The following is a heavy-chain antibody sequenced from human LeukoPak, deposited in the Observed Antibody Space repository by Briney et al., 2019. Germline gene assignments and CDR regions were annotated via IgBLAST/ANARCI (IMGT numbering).Heavy chain of an antibody. CDR2: INSDGSST. D-gene: IGHD4-17*01. J-gene: IGHJ6*02. CDR3: ARVTTQKYDYYYGMDV. V-gene: IGHV3-74*01. CDR1: GFTFSSYW. Sequence: GGSLRLSCAASGFTFSSYWMHWVRQAPGKGLVWVSRINSDGSSTSYTDSVKGRFTISRDNAKNSLYLQMNSLRAEDTALYHCARVTTQKYDYYYGMDVWGQGTTVTVSS.